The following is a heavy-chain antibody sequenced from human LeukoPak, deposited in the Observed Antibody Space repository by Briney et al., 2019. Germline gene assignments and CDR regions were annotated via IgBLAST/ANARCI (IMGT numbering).Heavy chain of an antibody. J-gene: IGHJ4*02. CDR1: GFTFSNAW. CDR3: TTYYYDSSGYSGFDY. Sequence: PGGSLRLSCAASGFTFSNAWMSWVRQAPGKGLEWVGRIKSKTDGGTTDYAAPVKGRFTISREDSKNTLYLQVNSLKTEDTAVYYCTTYYYDSSGYSGFDYWGQGTLVTVSS. CDR2: IKSKTDGGTT. D-gene: IGHD3-22*01. V-gene: IGHV3-15*01.